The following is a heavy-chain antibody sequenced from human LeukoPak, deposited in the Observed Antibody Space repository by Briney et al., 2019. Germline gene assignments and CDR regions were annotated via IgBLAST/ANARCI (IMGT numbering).Heavy chain of an antibody. CDR2: INHSGST. CDR1: GGSFSGYY. Sequence: SETLSLTCAVYGGSFSGYYWSWIRQPPGKGLEWIGEINHSGSTNYNPSLKSRVTISVDTSKNQFSLKLSSVTAADTAVYYCARHNLQRYSSSWYLTGFDYWGQGTLVTVSS. D-gene: IGHD6-13*01. J-gene: IGHJ4*02. V-gene: IGHV4-34*01. CDR3: ARHNLQRYSSSWYLTGFDY.